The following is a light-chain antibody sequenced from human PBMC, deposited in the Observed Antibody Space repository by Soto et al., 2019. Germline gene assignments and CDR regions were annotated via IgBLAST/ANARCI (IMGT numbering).Light chain of an antibody. CDR3: HQRQSWPRT. Sequence: EIVLTQSPGTLSLSPGKRATLSCRASQSISSSYLAWYQHRPGQAHRLLIYQTSIRAAGIPARFSASGSGTDFTLTISDVQPEDFALYYCHQRQSWPRTFGQGTKVDIK. J-gene: IGKJ1*01. V-gene: IGKV3D-20*02. CDR2: QTS. CDR1: QSISSSY.